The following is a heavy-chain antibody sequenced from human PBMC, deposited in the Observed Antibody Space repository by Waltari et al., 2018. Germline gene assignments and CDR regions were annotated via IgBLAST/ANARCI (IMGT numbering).Heavy chain of an antibody. CDR1: GGTFSSYT. Sequence: QVQLVQSGAEVKKPGSSVKVSCKASGGTFSSYTISWVRQVPGHGLEWMGRIIPILGLANYAQKFQGRVTITADKSTSTAYMELSSLRSEDTAVYYCARSSEVEMTTIGADYFDYWGQGTLVTVSS. D-gene: IGHD4-4*01. V-gene: IGHV1-69*02. CDR2: IIPILGLA. CDR3: ARSSEVEMTTIGADYFDY. J-gene: IGHJ4*02.